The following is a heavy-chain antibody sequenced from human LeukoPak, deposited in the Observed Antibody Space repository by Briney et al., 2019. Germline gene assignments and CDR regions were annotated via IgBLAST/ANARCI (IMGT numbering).Heavy chain of an antibody. CDR2: IFPSGGEI. CDR1: GFTFSTFA. CDR3: ARDYAMMVDY. V-gene: IGHV3-23*01. J-gene: IGHJ4*02. Sequence: PGGSLRLSCAASGFTFSTFAMIWVRQPPGKGLEWVSSIFPSGGEIHYADSVRGRFTISRDNSKCTLSLQMNSLRAEDTAIYYCARDYAMMVDYWGQGTLVTISS. D-gene: IGHD3-22*01.